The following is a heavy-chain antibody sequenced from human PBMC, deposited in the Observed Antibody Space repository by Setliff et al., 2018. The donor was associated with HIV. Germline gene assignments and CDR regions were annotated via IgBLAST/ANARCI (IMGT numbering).Heavy chain of an antibody. CDR3: ARGFTMARGVSSTWFDF. Sequence: GGSLRLSCSASGFTFTNYAFPWVRQAPGKGLEYVSGISYNEAYTYYADSVKGRFTFSVDKSNNTAYLHWSSLRASDTAIYYCARGFTMARGVSSTWFDFWGQGTLVTVSS. CDR1: GFTFTNYA. CDR2: ISYNEAYT. D-gene: IGHD3-10*01. J-gene: IGHJ5*01. V-gene: IGHV3-64*04.